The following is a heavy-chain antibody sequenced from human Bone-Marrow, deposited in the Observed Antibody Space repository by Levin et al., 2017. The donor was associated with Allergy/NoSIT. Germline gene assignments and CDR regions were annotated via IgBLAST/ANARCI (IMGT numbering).Heavy chain of an antibody. D-gene: IGHD6-19*01. Sequence: GGSLRLSCAASGFTFSSYGMHWVRQAPGKGLEWVAVISYDGSNKYYADSVKGRFTISRDNSKNTLYLQMNSLRAEDTAVYYCAKGKNSSGWLYYFDYWGQGTLVTVSS. CDR1: GFTFSSYG. CDR3: AKGKNSSGWLYYFDY. J-gene: IGHJ4*02. CDR2: ISYDGSNK. V-gene: IGHV3-30*18.